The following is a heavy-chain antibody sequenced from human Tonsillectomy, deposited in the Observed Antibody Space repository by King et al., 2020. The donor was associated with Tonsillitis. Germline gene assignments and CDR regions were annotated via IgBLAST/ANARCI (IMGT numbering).Heavy chain of an antibody. Sequence: VQLVESGGGLVQPGGSLRLSCAASGFTFSSYAMSWVRQAPGKGLEWVSAISGSGGSTYYADSVKGRFTISRDNSKNTLYLQMNSLRAEDTAVYYCAKDDSSSCYSLYYYYYGVDVWGQGTTVTVSS. CDR1: GFTFSSYA. CDR3: AKDDSSSCYSLYYYYYGVDV. CDR2: ISGSGGST. J-gene: IGHJ6*02. V-gene: IGHV3-23*04. D-gene: IGHD6-13*01.